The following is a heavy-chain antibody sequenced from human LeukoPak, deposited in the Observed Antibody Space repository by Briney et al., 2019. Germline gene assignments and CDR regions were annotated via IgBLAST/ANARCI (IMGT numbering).Heavy chain of an antibody. Sequence: GGSLRLSCPALGFTFGSYGMHWVRQAPAKGWEGVAFIRYDGSNKYYADSVKGRFTISRDNSKNTLYLQMNSLRAEDTAVYYCAKQRLVQGGFDYWGQGTLVTVSS. CDR3: AKQRLVQGGFDY. CDR2: IRYDGSNK. CDR1: GFTFGSYG. D-gene: IGHD6-19*01. J-gene: IGHJ4*02. V-gene: IGHV3-30*02.